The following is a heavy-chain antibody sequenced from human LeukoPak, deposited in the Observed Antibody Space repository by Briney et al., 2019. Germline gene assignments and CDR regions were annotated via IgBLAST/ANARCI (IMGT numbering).Heavy chain of an antibody. J-gene: IGHJ4*02. Sequence: PSETLSLTCTVSGGSISSYYWSWIRQPPGKGLEWIGYIYYSGSTNYNPSLKSRVTISVDTSKNQFSLKLSSATAADTAVYYCARGGSGWRYYFDYWGQGTLVTVSS. CDR1: GGSISSYY. CDR2: IYYSGST. CDR3: ARGGSGWRYYFDY. V-gene: IGHV4-59*01. D-gene: IGHD6-19*01.